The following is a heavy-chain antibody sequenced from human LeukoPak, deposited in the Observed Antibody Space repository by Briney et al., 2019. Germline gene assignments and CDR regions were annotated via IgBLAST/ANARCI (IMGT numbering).Heavy chain of an antibody. CDR3: ARGVAAAGYYYFDY. V-gene: IGHV1-3*01. Sequence: GASVKVSCTASGYTFTSYAMHWVRQAPGQRLEWMGWINAGNGNTKYSQKFQGRVTITRDTSASTAYMELSSLRSEDTAVYYCARGVAAAGYYYFDYWGQGTLVTVSS. J-gene: IGHJ4*02. CDR1: GYTFTSYA. CDR2: INAGNGNT. D-gene: IGHD6-13*01.